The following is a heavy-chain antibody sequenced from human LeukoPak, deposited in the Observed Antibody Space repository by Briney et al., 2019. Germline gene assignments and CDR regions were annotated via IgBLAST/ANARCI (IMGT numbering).Heavy chain of an antibody. CDR1: GGSISSYY. CDR2: VYTSGSS. CDR3: ARDTYYDTLAGYYAARWLDP. J-gene: IGHJ5*02. D-gene: IGHD3-9*01. V-gene: IGHV4-4*07. Sequence: SETLSLTCTVSGGSISSYYWSWIRQPARQGRGWIGRVYTSGSSNSNHSLKSRVTMSVDTSKSQFCLYLSTVTVTATAVYICARDTYYDTLAGYYAARWLDPWGQGTLVTVSS.